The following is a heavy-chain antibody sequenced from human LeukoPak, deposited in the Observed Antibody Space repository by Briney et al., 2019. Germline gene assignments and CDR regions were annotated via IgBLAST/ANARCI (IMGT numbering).Heavy chain of an antibody. CDR3: ARDLRYSSSWRNWFDP. Sequence: PSETLSLTCTVSGGPISSGGYYWSWIRQHPGKGLEWIGYIYYSGSTYYNPSLKSRVTISVDTSKNQFSLKLSSVTAADTAVYYCARDLRYSSSWRNWFDPWGQGTLVTVSS. CDR2: IYYSGST. J-gene: IGHJ5*02. CDR1: GGPISSGGYY. V-gene: IGHV4-31*03. D-gene: IGHD6-13*01.